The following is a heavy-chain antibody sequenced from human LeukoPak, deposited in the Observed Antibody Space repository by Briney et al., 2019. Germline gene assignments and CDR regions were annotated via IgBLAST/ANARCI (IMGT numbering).Heavy chain of an antibody. D-gene: IGHD2-2*01. Sequence: NSSEALSLTCTVSGGSISSSSYYWGWIRQPPGKGLEWIGRIYYSGSTYYNPSLKSRVTISVDTSKNQFSLKLSSVTAADTAVYYCARDPFARYCSTTNCQGSWGQGTLVTVSS. V-gene: IGHV4-39*07. J-gene: IGHJ5*02. CDR2: IYYSGST. CDR3: ARDPFARYCSTTNCQGS. CDR1: GGSISSSSYY.